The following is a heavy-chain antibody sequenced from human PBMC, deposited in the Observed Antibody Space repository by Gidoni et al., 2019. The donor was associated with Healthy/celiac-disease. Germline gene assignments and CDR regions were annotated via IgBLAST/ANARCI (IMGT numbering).Heavy chain of an antibody. D-gene: IGHD4-17*01. J-gene: IGHJ6*02. V-gene: IGHV4-61*02. Sequence: QVQLQESGPGLVKPSQTLSLTCTVSGGSISSGSYFWSWIRQPAGKGLEWIGRIYTSGSTNYNPSLKSRVTISVDTSKNQFSLKLSSVTAADTAVYYCARLPTYGDRIYYYYGMDVWGQGTTVTVSS. CDR2: IYTSGST. CDR1: GGSISSGSYF. CDR3: ARLPTYGDRIYYYYGMDV.